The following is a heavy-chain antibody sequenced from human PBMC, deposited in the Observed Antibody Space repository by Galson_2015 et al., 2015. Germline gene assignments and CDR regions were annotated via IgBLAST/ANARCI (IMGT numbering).Heavy chain of an antibody. CDR1: GFTFSSYA. D-gene: IGHD5-18*01. J-gene: IGHJ6*02. CDR2: ISSGGGT. CDR3: AKERRGASSSQLWYYYGMDV. Sequence: SLRLSCAASGFTFSSYAMTWVRQAPGKGLEWVSSISSGGGTYYADSMKGRFTISRDNSKNTLYLHMNSLRAEDTAVYYCAKERRGASSSQLWYYYGMDVWGQGTTVTVSS. V-gene: IGHV3-23*01.